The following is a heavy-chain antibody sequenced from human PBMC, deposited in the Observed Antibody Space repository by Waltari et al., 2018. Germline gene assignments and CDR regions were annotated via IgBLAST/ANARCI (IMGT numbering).Heavy chain of an antibody. CDR2: INHSGST. J-gene: IGHJ6*03. V-gene: IGHV4-34*01. D-gene: IGHD4-17*01. CDR1: GGSFSGYY. Sequence: QVQLQQWGAGLLKPSETLSLTCAVYGGSFSGYYWSWIRQPPGKGLEWIGEINHSGSTNYNPSLKSRVTLSVDTSKNLFSLKLNSVTAADTAVYYCVTSTGTVTSGFYYYYMDVWAKGTTVTVSS. CDR3: VTSTGTVTSGFYYYYMDV.